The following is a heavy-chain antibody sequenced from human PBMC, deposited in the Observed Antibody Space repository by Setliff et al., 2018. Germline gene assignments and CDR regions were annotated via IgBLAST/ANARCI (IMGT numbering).Heavy chain of an antibody. CDR2: IIPILGIA. Sequence: SVKVSCKASGGTFSSYAISWVRQAPGQGLEWMGGIIPILGIANYAQKFQGRVTITADKSTSTAYMELRSLRSDDTAVYYCARDRRDYDILTGYYEFTFDYWGQGTLVTVSS. J-gene: IGHJ4*02. CDR1: GGTFSSYA. CDR3: ARDRRDYDILTGYYEFTFDY. D-gene: IGHD3-9*01. V-gene: IGHV1-69*10.